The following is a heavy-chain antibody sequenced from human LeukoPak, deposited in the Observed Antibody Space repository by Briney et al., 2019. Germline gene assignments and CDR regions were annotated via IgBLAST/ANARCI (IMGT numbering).Heavy chain of an antibody. V-gene: IGHV4-59*08. J-gene: IGHJ5*02. D-gene: IGHD3-10*01. CDR1: GGSISSYY. CDR2: IYYSGST. Sequence: PSETLSLTCTVSGGSISSYYWSWIRQPPGKGLEWIGYIYYSGSTNYNPSLKSRVTISVDTSKIQFSLNLRSVTAADTAVYYCARGAYFYGSGINWFDPWGQGTLVTVSS. CDR3: ARGAYFYGSGINWFDP.